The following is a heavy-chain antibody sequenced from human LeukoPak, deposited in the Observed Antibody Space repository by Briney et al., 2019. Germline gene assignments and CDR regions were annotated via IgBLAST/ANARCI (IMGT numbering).Heavy chain of an antibody. V-gene: IGHV3-23*01. J-gene: IGHJ4*02. CDR3: ARIRGVVVVAATNY. Sequence: PGGSLRLSCAASGFTFSSYAMSWVRQAPGKGLEWVSAISGSGGSTYYADSVKGRFTISRDNSKNTLYLQMNSLRAEDTAVYYCARIRGVVVVAATNYWGQGALVPVSS. D-gene: IGHD2-15*01. CDR2: ISGSGGST. CDR1: GFTFSSYA.